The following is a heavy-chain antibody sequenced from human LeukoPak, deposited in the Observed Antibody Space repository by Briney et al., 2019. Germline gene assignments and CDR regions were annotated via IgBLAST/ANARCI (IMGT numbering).Heavy chain of an antibody. D-gene: IGHD1-7*01. V-gene: IGHV3-23*01. Sequence: GGSLRLSCAASGFTFSSYGMSWVRQAPGKGLEWVSVISTRSDAKYYADSMKGRFTISRDNSKNTLYLQMNSLRAEDTAVYYCAKLRLTGTTDFFDYWGQGTLVTVSS. CDR2: ISTRSDAK. CDR3: AKLRLTGTTDFFDY. J-gene: IGHJ4*02. CDR1: GFTFSSYG.